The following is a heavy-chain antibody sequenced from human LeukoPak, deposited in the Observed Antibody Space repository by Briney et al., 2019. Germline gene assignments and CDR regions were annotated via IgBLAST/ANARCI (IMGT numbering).Heavy chain of an antibody. Sequence: PSETLSLTCTVSGGSISNHYWSWMRQSPGKGLEWIGYIYYSGSTNYSPSLKSRVTISADTSKDQISLNLHSVTAADTAVYYCARYIRSSHYYMDVWGKGTTVTVSS. V-gene: IGHV4-59*11. D-gene: IGHD3-3*01. CDR3: ARYIRSSHYYMDV. CDR1: GGSISNHY. J-gene: IGHJ6*03. CDR2: IYYSGST.